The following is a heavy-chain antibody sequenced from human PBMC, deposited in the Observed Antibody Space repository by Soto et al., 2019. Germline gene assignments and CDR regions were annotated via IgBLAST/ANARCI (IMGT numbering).Heavy chain of an antibody. CDR2: ISSSSSSTI. V-gene: IGHV3-48*01. CDR3: ARGGYCSGGSCWENWFDP. CDR1: GFTFSSYS. J-gene: IGHJ5*02. Sequence: GGSLRLSCAASGFTFSSYSMNWVRQAPGKGLEWVSYISSSSSSTIYYADSVKGRFTISRDNAKNSLYLQMNSLRAEDTALYYCARGGYCSGGSCWENWFDPWGQGTLVTVSS. D-gene: IGHD2-15*01.